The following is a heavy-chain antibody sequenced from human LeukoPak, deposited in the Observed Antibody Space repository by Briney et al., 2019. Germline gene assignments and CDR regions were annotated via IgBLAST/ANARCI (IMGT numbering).Heavy chain of an antibody. V-gene: IGHV3-49*04. Sequence: GGSLRLSCTASGFIFCDYAMTWVRQAPGKGLEWIGFIRSEGYGGTREYAASVKGTFSISRDDSKSIAYLQLNSLRTEDTAVYYCTVQVVPSDNWFDLWGQGTVLTVSS. D-gene: IGHD2-8*02. CDR3: TVQVVPSDNWFDL. CDR1: GFIFCDYA. CDR2: IRSEGYGGTR. J-gene: IGHJ5*02.